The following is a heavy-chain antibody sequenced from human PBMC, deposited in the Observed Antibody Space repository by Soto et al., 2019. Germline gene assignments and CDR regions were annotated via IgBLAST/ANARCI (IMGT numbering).Heavy chain of an antibody. J-gene: IGHJ6*02. CDR1: GFTLSNYW. CDR2: INKDGSQK. Sequence: PGGSLRLSCAASGFTLSNYWMTWVSQDPGKGLEWVANINKDGSQKNYVDSVKGRFTIARDNCQNSLSLQINSLRAEDTAVYYCARAFMKFYYYYGMDVGGQGTTVTVSS. D-gene: IGHD3-16*01. V-gene: IGHV3-7*01. CDR3: ARAFMKFYYYYGMDV.